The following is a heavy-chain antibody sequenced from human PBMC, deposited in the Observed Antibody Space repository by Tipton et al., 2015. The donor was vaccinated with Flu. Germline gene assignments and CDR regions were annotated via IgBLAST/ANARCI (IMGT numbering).Heavy chain of an antibody. CDR2: ISSSGSTI. CDR3: ARGGGYDYVWGSYRHPYYGMDV. Sequence: SLRLSCAASGFTFSSYEMNWVRQAPGKGLEWVSYISSSGSTIYYADSVKGRFTISRDNAKNSLYLQMNSLRAEDTAVYYCARGGGYDYVWGSYRHPYYGMDVWGQGTTVTVSS. CDR1: GFTFSSYE. J-gene: IGHJ6*02. V-gene: IGHV3-48*03. D-gene: IGHD3-16*02.